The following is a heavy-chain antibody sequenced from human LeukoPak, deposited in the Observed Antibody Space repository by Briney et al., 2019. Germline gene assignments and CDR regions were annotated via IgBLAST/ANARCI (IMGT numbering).Heavy chain of an antibody. CDR2: IYTSGST. Sequence: PSETLSLTCTVSGGSISSYYWSRIRQPAGKGLEWIGRIYTSGSTNYNPSLKSRVTMSVDTSKNQFSLKLSSVTAADTAVYYCARELEYSSPRLNYYYMDVWGKGTTVTVSS. J-gene: IGHJ6*03. D-gene: IGHD6-6*01. CDR3: ARELEYSSPRLNYYYMDV. CDR1: GGSISSYY. V-gene: IGHV4-4*07.